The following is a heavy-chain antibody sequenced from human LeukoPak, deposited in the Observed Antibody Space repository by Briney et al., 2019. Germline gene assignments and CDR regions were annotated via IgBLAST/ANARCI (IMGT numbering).Heavy chain of an antibody. CDR2: ISGSGGST. CDR1: GFTFSSYA. D-gene: IGHD3-10*01. V-gene: IGHV3-23*01. CDR3: AKVHALGYGSGCSDY. J-gene: IGHJ4*02. Sequence: PGGSLRLSCAASGFTFSSYAMSWVRQAPGKGLEWVSDISGSGGSTYYADSVKGRFTISRDNSKNTLYLQMNSLRAEDTAVYYCAKVHALGYGSGCSDYWGQGTLVTVSS.